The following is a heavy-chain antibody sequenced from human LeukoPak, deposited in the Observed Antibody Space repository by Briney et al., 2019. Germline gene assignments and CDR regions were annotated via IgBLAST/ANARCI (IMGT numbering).Heavy chain of an antibody. V-gene: IGHV3-21*01. CDR2: ISISSSYI. CDR3: AKDTPVTTGYYYYGMDV. Sequence: PGGSLRLSCAASGFTFSSYAMSWVRQAPGKGLEWVSSISISSSYIYYADSVKGRFTISRDNAKNSLYLQMNSLRAEDTAVYYCAKDTPVTTGYYYYGMDVWGQGTTVTVSS. J-gene: IGHJ6*02. D-gene: IGHD4-17*01. CDR1: GFTFSSYA.